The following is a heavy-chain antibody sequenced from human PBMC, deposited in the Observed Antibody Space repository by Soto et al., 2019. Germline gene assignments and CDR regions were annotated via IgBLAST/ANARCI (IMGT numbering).Heavy chain of an antibody. V-gene: IGHV4-4*02. D-gene: IGHD4-17*01. CDR3: ASGGDYTWHT. Sequence: QVQLQESGPGLVKPSGTLSLTCAVSGGSVSGDSWWSWVRQPPGKGLEWIGEIFRSGTTNYNPSLKSRITISIDTSKNQFSLKLTSVTAADTAVYYCASGGDYTWHTWGQGTLVTVSS. CDR1: GGSVSGDSW. CDR2: IFRSGTT. J-gene: IGHJ5*02.